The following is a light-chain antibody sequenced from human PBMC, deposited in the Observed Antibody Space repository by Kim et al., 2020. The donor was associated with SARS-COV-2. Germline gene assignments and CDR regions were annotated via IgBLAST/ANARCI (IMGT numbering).Light chain of an antibody. CDR2: AAS. J-gene: IGKJ1*01. CDR1: QNISIY. CDR3: QQSYSTLWT. Sequence: DIQMTQSPSSLSASVGDRVTITCRASQNISIYLNWYQQKPGKAPKLLMYAASTLQSGVPSRFSGSGSGTDFTLTISSLQPEDFATYYCQQSYSTLWTFGQGTKVDIK. V-gene: IGKV1-39*01.